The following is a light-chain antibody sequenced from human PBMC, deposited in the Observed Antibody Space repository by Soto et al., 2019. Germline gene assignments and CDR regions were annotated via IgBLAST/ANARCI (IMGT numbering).Light chain of an antibody. CDR2: TAS. J-gene: IGKJ2*01. V-gene: IGKV1-39*01. CDR3: QQSSGYST. Sequence: DLQMTQSPSSLSASVGDRVTITCRASQSITTYLNWYQQKPGKAPELLIYTASNLQSGVPSRFSGSGSGTDFTLTISGLQPEDFATYYCQQSSGYSTFGQGTKLEIK. CDR1: QSITTY.